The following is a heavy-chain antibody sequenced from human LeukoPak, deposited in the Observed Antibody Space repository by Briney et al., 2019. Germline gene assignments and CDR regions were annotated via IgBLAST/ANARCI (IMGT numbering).Heavy chain of an antibody. D-gene: IGHD3-10*01. CDR1: GGSISNTLYY. Sequence: KTSETLSLTCTVSGGSISNTLYYWAWIRQPPGKGLESIGSIYYSRSTYYSPSLKSRVAISADTSKNQFSLKMTSVTDADTAVFFCARHKGPHIDRGVFRNNWFDSWGQGTLVTVSS. CDR2: IYYSRST. V-gene: IGHV4-39*01. J-gene: IGHJ5*01. CDR3: ARHKGPHIDRGVFRNNWFDS.